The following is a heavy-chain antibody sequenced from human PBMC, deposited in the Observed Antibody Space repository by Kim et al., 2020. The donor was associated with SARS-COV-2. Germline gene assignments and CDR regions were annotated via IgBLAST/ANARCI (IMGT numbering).Heavy chain of an antibody. CDR2: T. Sequence: TYSNASLKSRVTMSVGTSKTQFSLELSSVTAADTAVYYCARWQQLVLGEWGQGTLVTVSS. CDR3: ARWQQLVLGE. J-gene: IGHJ4*02. V-gene: IGHV4-30-2*05. D-gene: IGHD6-13*01.